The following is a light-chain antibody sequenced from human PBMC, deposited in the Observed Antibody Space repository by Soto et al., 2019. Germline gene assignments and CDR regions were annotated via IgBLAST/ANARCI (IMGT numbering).Light chain of an antibody. CDR1: SGDVGGYNY. CDR3: SSYTSISTYV. Sequence: QSVLTQPPSASGSPGQSVTISCTGTSGDVGGYNYVSWYQQHPGKAPKLMIYQVSKRPSGVPDRFSGSKSGNTASLTVSGLQAEDEADYYCSSYTSISTYVSGSGTKLTVL. V-gene: IGLV2-8*01. CDR2: QVS. J-gene: IGLJ1*01.